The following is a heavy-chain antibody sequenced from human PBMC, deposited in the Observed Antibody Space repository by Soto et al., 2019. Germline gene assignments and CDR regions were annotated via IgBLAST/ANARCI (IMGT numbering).Heavy chain of an antibody. CDR3: ARDLSAAAGTTSGYV. Sequence: RASVKVSCKASGYTFTSYGISWVRQAPGQGLEWMGWISAYNGNTNYAQKLQGRVTMTTDTSTSTAYMELRSLRSDDTAVYYCARDLSAAAGTTSGYVWGQGTTVTVSS. D-gene: IGHD6-13*01. J-gene: IGHJ6*02. V-gene: IGHV1-18*04. CDR2: ISAYNGNT. CDR1: GYTFTSYG.